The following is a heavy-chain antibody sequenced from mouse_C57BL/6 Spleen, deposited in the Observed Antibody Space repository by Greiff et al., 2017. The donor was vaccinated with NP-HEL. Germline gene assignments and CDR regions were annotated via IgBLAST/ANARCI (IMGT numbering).Heavy chain of an antibody. J-gene: IGHJ1*03. CDR1: GYAFSSSW. D-gene: IGHD2-5*01. CDR2: IYPGDGDT. Sequence: LQESGPELVKPGASVKISCKASGYAFSSSWMNWVKQRPGKGLEWIGRIYPGDGDTNYNGKFKGKATLTADKSSSTAYMQLSSLTSEDSAVYFCARYSSYRYFDVWGTGTTVTVSS. V-gene: IGHV1-82*01. CDR3: ARYSSYRYFDV.